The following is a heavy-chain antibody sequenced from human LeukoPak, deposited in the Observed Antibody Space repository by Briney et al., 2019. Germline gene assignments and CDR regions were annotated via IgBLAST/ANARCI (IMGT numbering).Heavy chain of an antibody. Sequence: GESLKISCKGSGYSFTSYWIGWVRQMPGKGLEWMGIIYPGDSDTGYSPSFQGQVTISADKSISTAYLQWSSLKASDTAMYYCARSGYSSSWYRENWFDPWGQGTLVTVSS. V-gene: IGHV5-51*01. D-gene: IGHD6-13*01. CDR2: IYPGDSDT. CDR1: GYSFTSYW. J-gene: IGHJ5*02. CDR3: ARSGYSSSWYRENWFDP.